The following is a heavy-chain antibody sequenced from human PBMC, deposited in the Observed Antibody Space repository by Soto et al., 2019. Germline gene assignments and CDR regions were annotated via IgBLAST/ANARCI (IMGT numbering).Heavy chain of an antibody. J-gene: IGHJ6*02. D-gene: IGHD3-10*01. V-gene: IGHV3-23*01. CDR1: GFTFSSYA. CDR3: ASGLTSLGGSGSYYNHYSYGMDV. CDR2: ISGCGGST. Sequence: GGSLRLSCAASGFTFSSYAMSGVGQAPGNXLQSVSAISGCGGSTYYADSVKGRFTISRDNSKNTLYLQMNSLRAEDTAVYYCASGLTSLGGSGSYYNHYSYGMDVWGQGTTVTVS.